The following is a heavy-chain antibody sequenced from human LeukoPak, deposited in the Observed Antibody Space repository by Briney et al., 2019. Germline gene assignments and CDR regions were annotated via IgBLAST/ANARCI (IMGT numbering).Heavy chain of an antibody. V-gene: IGHV4-59*08. Sequence: KTSETLSLTCTVSDGSISNYYWSWVRQPPGKGLEWIGHIYSSGTTKYNPSLKSRVTISVDTSRNQFSLKLSSVTAADTAVYYCARLLRGYTYGGFDYWGQGILVTVSS. D-gene: IGHD5-18*01. CDR3: ARLLRGYTYGGFDY. J-gene: IGHJ4*02. CDR2: IYSSGTT. CDR1: DGSISNYY.